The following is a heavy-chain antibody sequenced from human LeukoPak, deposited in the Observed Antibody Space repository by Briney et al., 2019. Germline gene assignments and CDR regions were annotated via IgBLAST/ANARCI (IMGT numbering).Heavy chain of an antibody. CDR2: VYATGSR. Sequence: SETLSLTCIVSGASISSGGHCWAWIRQPPGKGLESLASVYATGSRYYNPSLQSRLSISVDTSRNEISLKLSSVTAADTAVYFCASRSCPTAEYGFLGAFWGQGILVTVSS. CDR1: GASISSGGHC. D-gene: IGHD4-17*01. J-gene: IGHJ4*02. V-gene: IGHV4-39*01. CDR3: ASRSCPTAEYGFLGAF.